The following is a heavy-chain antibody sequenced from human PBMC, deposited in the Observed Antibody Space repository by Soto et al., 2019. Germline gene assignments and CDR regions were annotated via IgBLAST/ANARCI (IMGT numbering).Heavy chain of an antibody. J-gene: IGHJ4*02. CDR3: AKDGSSGWYDPVDY. Sequence: GGSLRLSCAASGFTFSSYGMHWVRQAPGKGLERVAVISYDGSNKYYADSVKGRFTISRDNSKNTLYLQMNSLRAEDTAVYYCAKDGSSGWYDPVDYWGQGTLVTVSS. CDR2: ISYDGSNK. CDR1: GFTFSSYG. D-gene: IGHD6-19*01. V-gene: IGHV3-30*18.